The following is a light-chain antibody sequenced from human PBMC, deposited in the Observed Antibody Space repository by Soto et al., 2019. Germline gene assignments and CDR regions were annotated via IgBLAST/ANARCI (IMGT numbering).Light chain of an antibody. CDR1: SSDVGGYDF. J-gene: IGLJ1*01. V-gene: IGLV2-8*01. CDR3: TSYAGGNNV. CDR2: EVN. Sequence: QSALTQPPSASGSPGQSVTISCTGTSSDVGGYDFVSWYQQYPGKVPKLMVYEVNKRPSGVPDRFPGSKSGNTASLTVSGLQAEDEAAYYCTSYAGGNNVFGTGTKLTVL.